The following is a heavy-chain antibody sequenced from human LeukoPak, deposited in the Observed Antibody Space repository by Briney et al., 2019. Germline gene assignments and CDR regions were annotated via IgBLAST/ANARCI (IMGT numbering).Heavy chain of an antibody. CDR1: GGSISSYY. Sequence: KASETLSLTCTVSGGSISSYYWGWIRQPPGKGLEWIGSIYYSGSTYYNPSLKSRVTMSVDTSKNQFSLNLSSVTALDTAVYYCAKESTVTPGNVNWFDTWGQGTLVTVSS. CDR3: AKESTVTPGNVNWFDT. V-gene: IGHV4-39*07. D-gene: IGHD4-17*01. J-gene: IGHJ5*02. CDR2: IYYSGST.